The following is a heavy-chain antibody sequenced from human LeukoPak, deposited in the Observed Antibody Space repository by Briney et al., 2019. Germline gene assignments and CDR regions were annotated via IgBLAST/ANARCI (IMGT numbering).Heavy chain of an antibody. J-gene: IGHJ4*02. CDR3: AHRLCSSSLFDH. D-gene: IGHD6-6*01. Sequence: KESGPTLVKPTQTLTLTCTFSGFSLSSSGVGVGWIRQPRGKALEWLALIYWNDDKRYSPSLKSRLTITKDSSKNQVVLTMTNMDPLDTATYYCAHRLCSSSLFDHWGQGTLVTVSS. V-gene: IGHV2-5*01. CDR2: IYWNDDK. CDR1: GFSLSSSGVG.